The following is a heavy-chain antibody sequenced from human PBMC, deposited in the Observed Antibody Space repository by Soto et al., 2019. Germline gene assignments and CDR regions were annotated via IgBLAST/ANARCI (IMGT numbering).Heavy chain of an antibody. CDR3: ASSLFGVVIRSFDY. Sequence: SVKVSCKASGGTFSSYTISWVRRAPGQGLEWMGRIIPILGIANYAQKFQGRVTITADKSTSTAYMELSSLRSEDTAVYYCASSLFGVVIRSFDYWGQGTLVTVSS. J-gene: IGHJ4*02. CDR2: IIPILGIA. CDR1: GGTFSSYT. V-gene: IGHV1-69*02. D-gene: IGHD3-3*01.